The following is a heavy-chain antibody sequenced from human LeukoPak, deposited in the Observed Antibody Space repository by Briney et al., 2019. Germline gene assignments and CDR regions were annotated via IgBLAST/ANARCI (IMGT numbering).Heavy chain of an antibody. CDR1: GLTFSTYC. D-gene: IGHD3-10*01. J-gene: IGHJ3*02. CDR3: ARDPYYYNSGSFAAFDI. CDR2: IKPDGDEK. V-gene: IGHV3-7*01. Sequence: GGSLRLSCAASGLTFSTYCMTWLRQTPGKGLEWVANIKPDGDEKYYVDSVKGRFTISRDNAKNSLYLQMDSLTAEDTALYYCARDPYYYNSGSFAAFDIWGQGTMVTVSS.